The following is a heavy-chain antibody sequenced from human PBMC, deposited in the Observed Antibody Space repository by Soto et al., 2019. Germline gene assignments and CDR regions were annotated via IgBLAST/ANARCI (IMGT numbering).Heavy chain of an antibody. J-gene: IGHJ6*02. CDR3: ARGAHDYGDSPRYYGMDV. CDR1: GGTFSSYA. V-gene: IGHV1-69*13. Sequence: SVKVSCKASGGTFSSYAISWVRQAPGQGLEWMGGIIPIFGTANYAQKFQGRVTITADESTSTAYMELSSLRSEDTAVYYCARGAHDYGDSPRYYGMDVWGQGTTVTVSS. CDR2: IIPIFGTA. D-gene: IGHD4-17*01.